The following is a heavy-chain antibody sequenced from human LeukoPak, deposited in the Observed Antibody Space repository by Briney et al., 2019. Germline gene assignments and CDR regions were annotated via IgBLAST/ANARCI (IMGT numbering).Heavy chain of an antibody. CDR3: AKDLLRAYYYDSSGYLFDY. J-gene: IGHJ4*02. D-gene: IGHD3-22*01. Sequence: PGGSLRLSCAASGFTFSSYGMHWVRQAPGKGLEWVAVISYDGSNKYYADSVKGRFTISRDNSKNTLYLQMNSLRAEDTAVYYCAKDLLRAYYYDSSGYLFDYWGQGTLVTVSS. CDR1: GFTFSSYG. V-gene: IGHV3-30*18. CDR2: ISYDGSNK.